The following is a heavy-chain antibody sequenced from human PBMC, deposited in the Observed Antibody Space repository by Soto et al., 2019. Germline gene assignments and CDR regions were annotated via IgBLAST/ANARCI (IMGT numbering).Heavy chain of an antibody. Sequence: EVQLVESGGGLIQPGGSLRLACAASGFTVSDNHMSWVRQAPGKGLEWLSLIHSGGTSYADSVKGRFTISRDNSKNMLYLQLHSLRAEDTALYYCAREKYCGGGHCYNHYDSWGQGTLVTVSS. D-gene: IGHD2-15*01. CDR3: AREKYCGGGHCYNHYDS. V-gene: IGHV3-53*01. CDR2: IHSGGT. J-gene: IGHJ4*02. CDR1: GFTVSDNH.